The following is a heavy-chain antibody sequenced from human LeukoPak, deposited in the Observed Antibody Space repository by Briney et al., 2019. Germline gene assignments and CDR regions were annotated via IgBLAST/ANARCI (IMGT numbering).Heavy chain of an antibody. D-gene: IGHD6-19*01. CDR1: GYSFTSYW. CDR2: IYPGDSDT. J-gene: IGHJ4*02. Sequence: GESLKISCKGSGYSFTSYWFGWVRQMPGKGLDWMGIIYPGDSDTRYSPSFQGQVTISADKSISSSYLQWSSLKASDTAMYYCASAAGYSSGWYVYWGQGTLVTVSS. CDR3: ASAAGYSSGWYVY. V-gene: IGHV5-51*01.